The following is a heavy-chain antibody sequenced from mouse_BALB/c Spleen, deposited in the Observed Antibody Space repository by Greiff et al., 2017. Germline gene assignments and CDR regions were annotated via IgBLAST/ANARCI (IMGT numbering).Heavy chain of an antibody. CDR2: IWRGGST. CDR3: ARATMIHTFAY. D-gene: IGHD2-4*01. J-gene: IGHJ3*01. Sequence: QVQLKESGPGLVQPSQSLSITCTVSGFSLTSYGVHWVRQSPGKGLEWLGVIWRGGSTDYNAAFISRLSISKDNSKSQVFFKMNSLQADDTAIDYCARATMIHTFAYWGQGTLVTVSA. V-gene: IGHV2-4-1*01. CDR1: GFSLTSYG.